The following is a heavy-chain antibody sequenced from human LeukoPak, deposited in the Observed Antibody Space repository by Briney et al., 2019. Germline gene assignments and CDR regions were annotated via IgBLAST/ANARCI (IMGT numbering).Heavy chain of an antibody. CDR3: ARDRQLLWFGELFPRDYYYYGMDV. CDR2: INHSGST. Sequence: SETLSLTCAVYGGSFSGYYWSWIRPPPGKGLEWIGEINHSGSTNYNPSLKSRVTISVDTSKNQFSLKLSSVTAADTAVYYCARDRQLLWFGELFPRDYYYYGMDVWGQGTTVTVSS. J-gene: IGHJ6*02. V-gene: IGHV4-34*01. CDR1: GGSFSGYY. D-gene: IGHD3-10*01.